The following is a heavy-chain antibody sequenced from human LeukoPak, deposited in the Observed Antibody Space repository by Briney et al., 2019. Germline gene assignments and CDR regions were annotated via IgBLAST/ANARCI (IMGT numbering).Heavy chain of an antibody. Sequence: SGGSLRLSCAVSGFTFSSYSMNWVRQAPGKGLEWVSYVSSSSSTIYYADSVKGRFTISRDNAKNSLYLQMNSLRAEDTAVYYCARGKQPLYSSGWYPPFDYWGQGTLVTVSS. CDR2: VSSSSSTI. D-gene: IGHD6-19*01. CDR1: GFTFSSYS. V-gene: IGHV3-48*01. J-gene: IGHJ4*02. CDR3: ARGKQPLYSSGWYPPFDY.